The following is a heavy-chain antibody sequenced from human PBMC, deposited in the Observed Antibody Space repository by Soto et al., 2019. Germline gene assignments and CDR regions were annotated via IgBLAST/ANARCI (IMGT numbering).Heavy chain of an antibody. J-gene: IGHJ5*02. Sequence: TSETLSLTCAVYGGSFSGYYWSWIRQPPGKGLEWIGEINHSGSTNYNPSLKSRVTISVDTSKNQFSLKLSSVTAADTAVYYCARRYYDFWSGYFRWFDPWGQGTLVTVSS. CDR1: GGSFSGYY. D-gene: IGHD3-3*01. CDR2: INHSGST. V-gene: IGHV4-34*01. CDR3: ARRYYDFWSGYFRWFDP.